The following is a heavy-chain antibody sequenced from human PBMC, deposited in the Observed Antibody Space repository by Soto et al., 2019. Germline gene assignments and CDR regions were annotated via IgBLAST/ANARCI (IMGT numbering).Heavy chain of an antibody. Sequence: QVHLVQSGAEVKKPGASVKVSCKASGYTFTSYGITCVRQAPGQGLERMGWISAHNGNTVHAQKLHGRVIVTRDTSTSTADIELRSLRSEDTAVYYCARGRYGDYWGQGALVTVSS. V-gene: IGHV1-18*01. CDR3: ARGRYGDY. CDR2: ISAHNGNT. D-gene: IGHD1-1*01. CDR1: GYTFTSYG. J-gene: IGHJ4*02.